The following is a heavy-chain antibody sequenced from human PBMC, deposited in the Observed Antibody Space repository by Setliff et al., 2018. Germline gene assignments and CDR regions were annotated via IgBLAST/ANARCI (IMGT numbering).Heavy chain of an antibody. J-gene: IGHJ4*02. CDR3: ARDDPNHYDVSGYSVGYFDY. CDR2: INHSGST. V-gene: IGHV4-34*01. D-gene: IGHD3-22*01. CDR1: GGSFSDYY. Sequence: NPSETLSLTCGASGGSFSDYYWSWIRQTPGKGLEWIGEINHSGSTNYNPSLKSRVTISVDTSRDQFSLKLSAMTAADTAVYFCARDDPNHYDVSGYSVGYFDYWGLGTPVTVSS.